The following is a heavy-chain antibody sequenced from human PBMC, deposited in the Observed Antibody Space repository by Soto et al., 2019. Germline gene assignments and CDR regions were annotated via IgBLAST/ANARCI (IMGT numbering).Heavy chain of an antibody. J-gene: IGHJ4*02. CDR1: GFTFSNYA. Sequence: QVQLVESGGGVVQPGRSLRLSCAASGFTFSNYAMHCVRQAPGKGLEWVAVISYDGSTKNYADSVKGRFTIARDNSKNTVYLQMNSLRAEDTAVYNCAREPAYYYDSSGYSVPFGYWGQGTLVTVSS. CDR2: ISYDGSTK. D-gene: IGHD3-22*01. V-gene: IGHV3-30-3*01. CDR3: AREPAYYYDSSGYSVPFGY.